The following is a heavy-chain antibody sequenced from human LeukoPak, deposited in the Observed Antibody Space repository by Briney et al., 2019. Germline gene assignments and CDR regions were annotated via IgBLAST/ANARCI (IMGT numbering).Heavy chain of an antibody. J-gene: IGHJ6*02. CDR2: INESGST. Sequence: MASETLSLTCAVYGGPFSHYYWTWIRQPPGKGLEWIGEINESGSTNYDPSLKSRVTISVDTSKNHFSLNLTSVTAADTAVYYCASRIGRYLYYFGVDVWGQGTTVTVSS. CDR3: ASRIGRYLYYFGVDV. D-gene: IGHD1-26*01. V-gene: IGHV4-34*01. CDR1: GGPFSHYY.